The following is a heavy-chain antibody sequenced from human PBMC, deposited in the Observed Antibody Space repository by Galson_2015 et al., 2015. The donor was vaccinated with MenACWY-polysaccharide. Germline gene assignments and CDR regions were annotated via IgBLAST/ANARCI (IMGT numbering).Heavy chain of an antibody. Sequence: SLRLSCAASGFTFSSYSMNWVRQAPGKGLEWVSSISSSSSYIYYADSVKGRFTISRDNAKNSLYLQMNSLRAEDTAVYYCARDSYGDYAFDYWGQGTLVTVSP. CDR3: ARDSYGDYAFDY. D-gene: IGHD4-17*01. CDR1: GFTFSSYS. V-gene: IGHV3-21*01. CDR2: ISSSSSYI. J-gene: IGHJ4*02.